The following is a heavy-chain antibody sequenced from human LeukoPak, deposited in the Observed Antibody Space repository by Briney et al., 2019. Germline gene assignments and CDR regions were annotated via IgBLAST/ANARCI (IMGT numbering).Heavy chain of an antibody. J-gene: IGHJ4*02. Sequence: ASVTVSCKASGYTFTSYAMHWVRQAPGQRREWMGWINAGNGNTKYSQKFQGRVTITRDTSASTAYMELSSLRSEDTAVYYCARDRSGTARPSYFDYWGQGTLVTVSS. CDR2: INAGNGNT. CDR3: ARDRSGTARPSYFDY. CDR1: GYTFTSYA. V-gene: IGHV1-3*01. D-gene: IGHD6-6*01.